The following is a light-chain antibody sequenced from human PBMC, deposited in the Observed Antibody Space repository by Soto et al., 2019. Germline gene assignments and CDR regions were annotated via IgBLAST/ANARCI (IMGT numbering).Light chain of an antibody. J-gene: IGKJ1*01. V-gene: IGKV1-5*01. CDR3: QQYDYYPWT. CDR1: QSISGY. Sequence: DRVSITCRASQSISGYLTWYQKKSGQAPRLLMYAASSLQSGVPSRFSGRGSGTEFTLTISSLQPDDFGTYYCQQYDYYPWTFGQGTKVDIK. CDR2: AAS.